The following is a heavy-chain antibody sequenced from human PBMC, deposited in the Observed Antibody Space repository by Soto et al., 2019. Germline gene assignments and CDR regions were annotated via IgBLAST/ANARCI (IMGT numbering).Heavy chain of an antibody. Sequence: EVQLVESGGGLVQPGGSLRLSCAASGFTFSSYAMHWVRQAPGKGLEYVSAISSNGGSTYYANSVKGRFTISRDNSKNTLYLKMGSLRAEDMAVYYCARVSAYSGASDYWGQGTLVTVSS. CDR2: ISSNGGST. V-gene: IGHV3-64*01. D-gene: IGHD2-21*01. CDR3: ARVSAYSGASDY. CDR1: GFTFSSYA. J-gene: IGHJ4*02.